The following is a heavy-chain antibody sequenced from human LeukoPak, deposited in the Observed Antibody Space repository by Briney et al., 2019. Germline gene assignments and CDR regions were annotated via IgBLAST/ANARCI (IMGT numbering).Heavy chain of an antibody. J-gene: IGHJ4*02. D-gene: IGHD3-10*01. CDR1: GGSISSYH. Sequence: SETLSLTCTGYGGSISSYHWNWLRQRPGKGLEGIGYISSRGSTNYNPSLKSRVTISVDTAKTQFSLRLSSVTAADTAIYYCARRPGTVSLDYWGQGTLVTVSS. V-gene: IGHV4-59*08. CDR2: ISSRGST. CDR3: ARRPGTVSLDY.